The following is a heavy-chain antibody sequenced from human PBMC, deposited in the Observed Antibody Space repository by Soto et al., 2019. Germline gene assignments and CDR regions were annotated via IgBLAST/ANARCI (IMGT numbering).Heavy chain of an antibody. D-gene: IGHD3-10*01. CDR1: GVIFSTYA. CDR3: AKDHYYGSKSCMGCVDV. V-gene: IGHV3-23*01. J-gene: IGHJ6*02. Sequence: EVQLLESGGGLVQPGGSLRLSCAASGVIFSTYAMSWVRQAPGKGLEWVSAISGSGGITYYADSVKGRFTISRDNSKNTLYLQMNSLRAEDTAVYYCAKDHYYGSKSCMGCVDVRGQGTTVTVSS. CDR2: ISGSGGIT.